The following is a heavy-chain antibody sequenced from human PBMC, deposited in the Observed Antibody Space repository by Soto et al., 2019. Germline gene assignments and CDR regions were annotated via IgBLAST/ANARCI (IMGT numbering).Heavy chain of an antibody. CDR2: SSGYTDNT. D-gene: IGHD3-22*01. V-gene: IGHV1-18*01. J-gene: IGHJ5*02. Sequence: ASVKFSCKTSGYTFTSHGVTWVRQAPGQGLEWMGWSSGYTDNTNYAQKLQGRVTMTTDTSTSTAYMELRSLRSDDTAVYYCARDQRYDYDGGGFYRWESWGEGSLVTVSS. CDR3: ARDQRYDYDGGGFYRWES. CDR1: GYTFTSHG.